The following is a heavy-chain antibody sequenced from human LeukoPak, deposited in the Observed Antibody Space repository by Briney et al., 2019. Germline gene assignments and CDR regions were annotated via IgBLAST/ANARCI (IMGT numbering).Heavy chain of an antibody. J-gene: IGHJ3*02. V-gene: IGHV3-7*01. D-gene: IGHD5-24*01. CDR3: ARVGGWLLRAFDI. CDR2: IKQDGSEK. Sequence: QAGGSLRLSCAASGFTFSSYWMSWVRQAPGKGLEWGANIKQDGSEKYYVDSVKGRFTISRDNAKNSLYLQMNSLRAEDTAVYYCARVGGWLLRAFDIWGQGTMVTVSS. CDR1: GFTFSSYW.